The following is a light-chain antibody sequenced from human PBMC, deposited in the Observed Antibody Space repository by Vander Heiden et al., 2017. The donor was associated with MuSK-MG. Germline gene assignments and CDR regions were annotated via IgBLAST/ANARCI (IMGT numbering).Light chain of an antibody. Sequence: QSVLTQPPSASGAPGQRATISCSGSNSNIGSNTVHWYQQFPGSAPKLLIFSDDQRPSGVPDRFSGSKSGTSASLAISGLQSEDEAAYYCAAWDDTLNVVFGGGTQLTV. CDR3: AAWDDTLNVV. CDR2: SDD. J-gene: IGLJ2*01. V-gene: IGLV1-44*01. CDR1: NSNIGSNT.